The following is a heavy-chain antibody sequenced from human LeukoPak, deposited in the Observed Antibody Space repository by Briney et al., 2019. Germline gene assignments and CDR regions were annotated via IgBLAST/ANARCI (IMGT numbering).Heavy chain of an antibody. CDR2: IYYSGST. D-gene: IGHD3-10*01. V-gene: IGHV4-59*12. Sequence: PSETLSLTCTVSGGSISSYYWSWIRQPPGKGLEWIGYIYYSGSTYYNPSLKSRVTISVDTSKNQFSLKLSSVTAADTAVYYCARVTGALDYWGQGTLVTVSS. CDR3: ARVTGALDY. CDR1: GGSISSYY. J-gene: IGHJ4*02.